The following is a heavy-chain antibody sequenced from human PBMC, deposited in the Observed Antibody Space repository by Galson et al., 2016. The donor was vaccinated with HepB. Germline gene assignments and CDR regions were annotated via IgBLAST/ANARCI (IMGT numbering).Heavy chain of an antibody. CDR3: AREASDRTSVPDGV. CDR2: ISGSGGST. CDR1: GFTFSSYA. Sequence: SLRLSCAVSGFTFSSYAMSWVRQAPGKGLEWISHISGSGGSTNYVDSVKGRFTISRDNAKNALYLQMNSLRDEDTAVYYCAREASDRTSVPDGVWGKGTTVIVSS. V-gene: IGHV3-48*02. D-gene: IGHD4-17*01. J-gene: IGHJ6*04.